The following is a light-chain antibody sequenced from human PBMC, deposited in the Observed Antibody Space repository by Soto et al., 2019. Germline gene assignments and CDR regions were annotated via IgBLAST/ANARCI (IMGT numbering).Light chain of an antibody. J-gene: IGKJ4*01. Sequence: EIVLTQSPATLSLSPGERATLSCRASQNIRNYLAWYQQKPGQAPRLLISDASNRVTGVPARFSGSGSGTDFTLTISSLEPEDFAVYSCHQRSIWPLTFGGGTKVEIK. CDR1: QNIRNY. V-gene: IGKV3-11*01. CDR2: DAS. CDR3: HQRSIWPLT.